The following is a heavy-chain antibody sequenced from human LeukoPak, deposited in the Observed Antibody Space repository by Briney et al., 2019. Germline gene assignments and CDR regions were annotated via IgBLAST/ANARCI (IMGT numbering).Heavy chain of an antibody. CDR2: IIPIFGTA. Sequence: ASVKVSCKASGGTFSSYAISWVRQAPGPGLEWMGGIIPIFGTANYAQKFQGRVTITADESTSTAYMELSSLRSEDTAVYYCARAKTVLRYFDWLYPDYWGQGTLVTVSS. D-gene: IGHD3-9*01. CDR1: GGTFSSYA. V-gene: IGHV1-69*13. J-gene: IGHJ4*02. CDR3: ARAKTVLRYFDWLYPDY.